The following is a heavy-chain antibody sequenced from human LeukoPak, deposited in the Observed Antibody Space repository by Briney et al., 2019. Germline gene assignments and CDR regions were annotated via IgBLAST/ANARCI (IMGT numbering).Heavy chain of an antibody. CDR3: ARRTYSSGCSFGY. J-gene: IGHJ4*02. Sequence: SETLTLTCTVSGGSISSYYWSWIRQPPGKGLEWIGYIYYSGSTNYNPSLKSRVTISVDTSKNQFSLKLSSVTAADTAVYYCARRTYSSGCSFGYWGQGTLVIVSS. V-gene: IGHV4-59*08. CDR1: GGSISSYY. CDR2: IYYSGST. D-gene: IGHD6-19*01.